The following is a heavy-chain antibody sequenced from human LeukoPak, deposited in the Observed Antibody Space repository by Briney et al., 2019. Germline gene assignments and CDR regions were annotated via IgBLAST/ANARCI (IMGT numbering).Heavy chain of an antibody. Sequence: GGPLRLSCAASGFTFSDYYMSWIRQAPGKGLEWVSYISNTGSTTQYADSVKGRFTISRDNAKNSLHLQMNSLRAEDTAVYYCARVRGSYSVDYWGQGTLVTVSS. J-gene: IGHJ4*02. D-gene: IGHD1-26*01. V-gene: IGHV3-11*04. CDR2: ISNTGSTT. CDR3: ARVRGSYSVDY. CDR1: GFTFSDYY.